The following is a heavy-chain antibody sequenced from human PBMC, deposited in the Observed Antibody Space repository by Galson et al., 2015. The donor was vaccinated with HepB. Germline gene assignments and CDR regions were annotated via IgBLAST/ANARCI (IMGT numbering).Heavy chain of an antibody. CDR1: GYTFTSYG. CDR3: ARDSDSSGYGARSY. Sequence: SVKVSCKASGYTFTSYGISWVRQAPGQGLEWMGWISAYNGNTNYAQKLQGRVTMTTDTSTSTAYMELRSLRSDDTAVYYCARDSDSSGYGARSYWGQGTLVTVSS. V-gene: IGHV1-18*04. CDR2: ISAYNGNT. J-gene: IGHJ4*02. D-gene: IGHD3-22*01.